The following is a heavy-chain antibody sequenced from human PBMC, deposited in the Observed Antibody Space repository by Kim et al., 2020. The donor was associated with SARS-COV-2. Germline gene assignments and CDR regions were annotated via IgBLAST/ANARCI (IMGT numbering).Heavy chain of an antibody. Sequence: GGSLRLSCAASGFTSSSYAMSWVRQAPGKGLEWVSAISGSGGSTYYADSVKGRFTISRDNSKNTLYLQMNSLRAEDTAVYYCAKASITMIVVAPNYWGQGTLETVSS. CDR1: GFTSSSYA. CDR2: ISGSGGST. J-gene: IGHJ4*02. V-gene: IGHV3-23*01. D-gene: IGHD3-22*01. CDR3: AKASITMIVVAPNY.